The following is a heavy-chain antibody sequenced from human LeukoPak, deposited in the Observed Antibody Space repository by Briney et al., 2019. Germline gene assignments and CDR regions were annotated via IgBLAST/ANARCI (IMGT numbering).Heavy chain of an antibody. V-gene: IGHV4-59*01. CDR3: ARSVLGYSYGLHIDY. J-gene: IGHJ4*02. CDR1: GGSISSYY. Sequence: PSETLSLTCTVSGGSISSYYCSWIRQSPGEGLEWIGYIHYRGSTNYNPSLKSRVTISVDTSKNQSSLKLSSLTAADTAVYYCARSVLGYSYGLHIDYWGQGTLVTVSS. D-gene: IGHD5-18*01. CDR2: IHYRGST.